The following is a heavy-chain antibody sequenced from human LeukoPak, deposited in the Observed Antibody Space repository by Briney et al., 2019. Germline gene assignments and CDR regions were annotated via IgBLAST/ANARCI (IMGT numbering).Heavy chain of an antibody. CDR3: AREFPDSTATGPAFDF. Sequence: GGSLRLSCAASGFSFSRHWMSWVRQAPGKELEWVANMQIDGSKKYYVDSEKGRFIVSRDSTMNSLYLQMNSLRAEDTAMYYCAREFPDSTATGPAFDFWGQGTMVTVSS. V-gene: IGHV3-7*01. D-gene: IGHD6-13*01. CDR1: GFSFSRHW. J-gene: IGHJ3*01. CDR2: MQIDGSKK.